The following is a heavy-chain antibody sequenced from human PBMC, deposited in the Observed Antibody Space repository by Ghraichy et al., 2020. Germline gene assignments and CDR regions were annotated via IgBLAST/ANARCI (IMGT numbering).Heavy chain of an antibody. J-gene: IGHJ4*02. V-gene: IGHV3-21*01. D-gene: IGHD1-1*01. CDR1: GFTFSSYS. CDR3: ARELLSSRQLVRFDY. CDR2: ISSSSSYI. Sequence: GGSLRLSCAASGFTFSSYSMNWVRQAPGKGLEWVSSISSSSSYIYYADSVKGRFTISRDNAKNSLYLQMNSLRAEDTAVYYCARELLSSRQLVRFDYWGQGTLVTVSS.